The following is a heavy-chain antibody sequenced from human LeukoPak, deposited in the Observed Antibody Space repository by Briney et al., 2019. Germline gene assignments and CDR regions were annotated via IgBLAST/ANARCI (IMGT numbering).Heavy chain of an antibody. D-gene: IGHD6-13*01. Sequence: GGSLRLSCAASGFTFSSYSMNWVRQAPGKGLEWVAVISYDGSNKYYADSVKGRFIISRDTSKDTLDLQMNSLRAEDTAVYYCARSDFSSWFFDYWGLGTLVTVSS. CDR1: GFTFSSYS. J-gene: IGHJ4*02. CDR2: ISYDGSNK. CDR3: ARSDFSSWFFDY. V-gene: IGHV3-30*03.